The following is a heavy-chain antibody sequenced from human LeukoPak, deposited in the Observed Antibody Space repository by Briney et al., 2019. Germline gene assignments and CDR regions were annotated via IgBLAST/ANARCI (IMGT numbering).Heavy chain of an antibody. V-gene: IGHV3-9*01. CDR1: GFTFDDYA. CDR3: ARGRFSYDNTGYSSFYY. CDR2: ISWNSGSI. J-gene: IGHJ4*02. D-gene: IGHD3-22*01. Sequence: GRSLRLSCAASGFTFDDYAMHWVRQAPGKGLEWVSGISWNSGSIGYVDSVKGRFTISRDNARNSLYLQMNSLRAEDTAVYYCARGRFSYDNTGYSSFYYWGQGTLVTVSS.